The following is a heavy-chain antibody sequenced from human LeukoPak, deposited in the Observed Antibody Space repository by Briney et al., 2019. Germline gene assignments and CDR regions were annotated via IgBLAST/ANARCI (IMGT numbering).Heavy chain of an antibody. J-gene: IGHJ4*02. CDR1: GGSISSYY. D-gene: IGHD3-22*01. CDR2: IYYSGST. Sequence: KPSETLSLTCTVSGGSISSYYWSWIRQPPGKGLEWTGYIYYSGSTNYNPSLKSRVTISVDTSKNQFSLKLSSVTAADTAVYYCAGRTDYYDSSGYHYWGQGTLVTVSS. CDR3: AGRTDYYDSSGYHY. V-gene: IGHV4-59*01.